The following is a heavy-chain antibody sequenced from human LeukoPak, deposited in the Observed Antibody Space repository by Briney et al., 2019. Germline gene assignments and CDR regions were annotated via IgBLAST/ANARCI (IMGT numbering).Heavy chain of an antibody. V-gene: IGHV4-59*08. Sequence: PSETLSLTCTVSGGSNSSYYWSWIRQPPGKGLEWIGYIYYSGSTNYNPSLKSRVTISVDTSKNQFSLKLSSVTAADTAVYYCARHSTLDILTGYYWVNNWFDPWGQGTLVTVSS. J-gene: IGHJ5*02. CDR2: IYYSGST. CDR1: GGSNSSYY. CDR3: ARHSTLDILTGYYWVNNWFDP. D-gene: IGHD3-9*01.